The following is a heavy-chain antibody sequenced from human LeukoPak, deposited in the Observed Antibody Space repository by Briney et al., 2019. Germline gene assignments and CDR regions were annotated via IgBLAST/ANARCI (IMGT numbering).Heavy chain of an antibody. Sequence: PGGSLRLSCAASGFTFSSYAMSWVRQAPGKGLEWVSAISGSSGSTYYADSVKGRFTTSRDNSKNTLYLQMNSLRAEDTAVYYCAKGSTSDYAPYYYYYMDVWGKGTTVTVSS. CDR2: ISGSSGST. CDR1: GFTFSSYA. V-gene: IGHV3-23*01. D-gene: IGHD4-17*01. CDR3: AKGSTSDYAPYYYYYMDV. J-gene: IGHJ6*03.